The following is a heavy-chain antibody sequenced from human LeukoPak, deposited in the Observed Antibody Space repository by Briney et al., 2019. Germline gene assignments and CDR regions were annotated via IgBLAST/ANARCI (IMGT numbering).Heavy chain of an antibody. V-gene: IGHV3-48*02. CDR3: ARRLDYGDF. J-gene: IGHJ4*02. CDR1: GFSFSSYT. CDR2: ISRVSSTI. Sequence: GGSVRLSCAASGFSFSSYTMNWVRQAPGKGLEWVSYISRVSSTISYADSVKGRFTISRDNAKNSLYLQMNSLRDEDTAVYYCARRLDYGDFWGQGTLVSVST.